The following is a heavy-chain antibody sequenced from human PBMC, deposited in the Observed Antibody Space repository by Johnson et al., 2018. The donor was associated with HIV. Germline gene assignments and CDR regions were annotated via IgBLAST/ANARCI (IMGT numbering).Heavy chain of an antibody. CDR1: RLTLSDSY. D-gene: IGHD6-13*01. CDR3: AKVSSQSSSWYDAFDI. CDR2: ISYDGSEN. J-gene: IGHJ3*02. Sequence: QVQLVESGGGLVKPGGSLRLSCVASRLTLSDSYMSWIRQAPGKGLEWVAVISYDGSENNYADSVKGRFTISRDNSKNTLYLQMNSLRAEDTAVYYCAKVSSQSSSWYDAFDIWGQGTMVTVSS. V-gene: IGHV3-30*18.